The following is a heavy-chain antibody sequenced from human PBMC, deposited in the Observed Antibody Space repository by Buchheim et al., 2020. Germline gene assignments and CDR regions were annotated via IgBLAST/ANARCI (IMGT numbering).Heavy chain of an antibody. J-gene: IGHJ4*01. CDR2: IKNKIEGGTT. CDR3: TTDLDPDYSDSRGVDY. D-gene: IGHD3-22*01. V-gene: IGHV3-15*01. Sequence: EVQLVESGGGLVKPGGSLRLSCAVSGFRNAWMSWVRQAPGKGLEWVGRIKNKIEGGTTDYAAPVKGRFTISRDDSKNTVYLQMNSLKTEDTAVYYCTTDLDPDYSDSRGVDYWGQGTL. CDR1: GFRNAW.